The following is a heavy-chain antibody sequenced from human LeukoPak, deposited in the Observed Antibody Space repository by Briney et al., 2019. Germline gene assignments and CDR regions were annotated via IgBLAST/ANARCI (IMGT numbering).Heavy chain of an antibody. CDR1: GFTFSSYS. D-gene: IGHD3-3*01. J-gene: IGHJ4*02. CDR2: ISSSSSYI. CDR3: ARASITIFGVVIRLNYFDY. V-gene: IGHV3-21*01. Sequence: GGSLRLSCAASGFTFSSYSMNWVRQAPGKGLEWVSSISSSSSYIYYADSVKGRFTISRDNAKNSLYLQMNSLRAEDTAVYYCARASITIFGVVIRLNYFDYWGQGTLVTVSS.